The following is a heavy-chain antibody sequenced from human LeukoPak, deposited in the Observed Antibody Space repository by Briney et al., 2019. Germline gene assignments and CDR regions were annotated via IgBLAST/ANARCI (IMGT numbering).Heavy chain of an antibody. CDR2: INYSGST. Sequence: SETLSLTCAVYGGSFSGYYWSWIRQPPGKGLEWIGEINYSGSTNYNPSLKSRVTISVDTSKNQFSLKLSSVTAADTAVYYCARQYSSGWTRRRWFDPWGQGTLVTVSS. J-gene: IGHJ5*02. CDR1: GGSFSGYY. V-gene: IGHV4-34*01. CDR3: ARQYSSGWTRRRWFDP. D-gene: IGHD6-19*01.